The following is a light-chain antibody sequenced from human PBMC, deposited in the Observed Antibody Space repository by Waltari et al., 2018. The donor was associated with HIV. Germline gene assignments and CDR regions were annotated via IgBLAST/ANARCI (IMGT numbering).Light chain of an antibody. CDR2: WAS. J-gene: IGKJ1*01. V-gene: IGKV4-1*01. Sequence: DMVMSQSPDSLAVSLGEMATITCTSSRGLSDSSNKKFYLGWYQQKSGQPPKLLFRWASTRESGVPDRFRGSGSGTHFSLTITNVQAEDVAIYYCQQYFSIPWTFGRGTTVEI. CDR3: QQYFSIPWT. CDR1: RGLSDSSNKKFY.